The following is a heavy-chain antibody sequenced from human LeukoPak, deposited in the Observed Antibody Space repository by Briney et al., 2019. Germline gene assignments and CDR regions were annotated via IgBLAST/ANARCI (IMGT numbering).Heavy chain of an antibody. CDR1: GGSISSSSYY. CDR3: ARVYDSSGYALGWFDP. J-gene: IGHJ5*02. Sequence: SETLSLTCTVSGGSISSSSYYWGWIRQPPGKGLEWIGRIYTSGSTNYNPSLKSRVTMSVDTSKNQFSLKLSSVTAADTAVYYCARVYDSSGYALGWFDPWGQGTLVTVSS. D-gene: IGHD3-22*01. V-gene: IGHV4-61*05. CDR2: IYTSGST.